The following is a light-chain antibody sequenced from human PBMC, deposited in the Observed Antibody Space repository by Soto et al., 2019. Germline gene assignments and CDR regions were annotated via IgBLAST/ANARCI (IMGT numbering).Light chain of an antibody. CDR1: RNIGSN. CDR3: QQYYNWLS. V-gene: IGKV3-15*01. Sequence: EIVMTQSPATLSVSPGERATISCRASRNIGSNLAWYQLTPGQAPRLLMYDVSTRATDIPTRFSGTGSETDFTLTISSLQSDDFAVYYCQQYYNWLSFGGGTNIEIK. J-gene: IGKJ4*01. CDR2: DVS.